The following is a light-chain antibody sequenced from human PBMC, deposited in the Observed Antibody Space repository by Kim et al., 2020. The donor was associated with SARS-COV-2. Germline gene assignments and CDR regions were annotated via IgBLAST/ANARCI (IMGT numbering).Light chain of an antibody. CDR1: GSDVGCYNY. CDR2: DAG. V-gene: IGLV2-14*03. J-gene: IGLJ3*02. Sequence: QSALTQPASASGSPGQSFTISCPGTGSDVGCYNYVSCYQQHRGTAPKLMIYDAGHRPSGVSNRSSGSKSSTTASLTISGLQAEEEADYYCSSYTSISPWVFGGGTQLTVL. CDR3: SSYTSISPWV.